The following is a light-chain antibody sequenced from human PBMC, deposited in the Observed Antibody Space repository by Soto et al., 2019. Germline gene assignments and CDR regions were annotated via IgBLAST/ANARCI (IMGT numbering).Light chain of an antibody. J-gene: IGLJ3*02. CDR1: SSNIGAAYD. V-gene: IGLV1-40*01. Sequence: QSVLTQPPSVSGAPGQKVTISCTRSSSNIGAAYDVHWYQHLPGTAPKLLIYSNNNRPSGVPDRFSGSKSGTSASLAITGLQAEDEADYYCQSYDSSLSGWVFGGGTQLAVL. CDR2: SNN. CDR3: QSYDSSLSGWV.